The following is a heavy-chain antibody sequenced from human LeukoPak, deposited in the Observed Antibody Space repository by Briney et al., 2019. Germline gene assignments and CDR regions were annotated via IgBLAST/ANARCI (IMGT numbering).Heavy chain of an antibody. D-gene: IGHD2-2*01. CDR3: ARGPSFQYADY. CDR1: GYTFTSYG. V-gene: IGHV1-18*01. CDR2: ISAYNGNT. Sequence: ASVKVSCKASGYTFTSYGISWVRQAPGQGLEWMGWISAYNGNTNYAQKFQGRVTMTRDTSISTAYMELSRLRSDDTAVYYCARGPSFQYADYWGQGTLVTVSS. J-gene: IGHJ4*02.